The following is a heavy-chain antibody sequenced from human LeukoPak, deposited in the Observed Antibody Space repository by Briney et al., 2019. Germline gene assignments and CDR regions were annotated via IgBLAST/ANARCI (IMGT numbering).Heavy chain of an antibody. J-gene: IGHJ4*02. Sequence: ASVKVSCKASGYTFTGYYMHWVRQVPGQGLEWMGWINSNSGGTNYAQKFQGRVTMTRDTSISTAYMELSRLRSDDTAVYYCARDPTRGDLSVYWGQGTLVTVSS. V-gene: IGHV1-2*02. CDR2: INSNSGGT. CDR3: ARDPTRGDLSVY. D-gene: IGHD7-27*01. CDR1: GYTFTGYY.